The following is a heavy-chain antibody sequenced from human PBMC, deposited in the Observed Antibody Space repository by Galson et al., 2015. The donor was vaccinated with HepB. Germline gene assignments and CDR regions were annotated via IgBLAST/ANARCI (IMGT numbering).Heavy chain of an antibody. J-gene: IGHJ4*02. D-gene: IGHD6-19*01. CDR2: IDPSDSYT. CDR3: ARFKWLVSGEY. V-gene: IGHV5-10-1*01. CDR1: GYSFTSYW. Sequence: QSGAEVKQPGESLRISCQGSGYSFTSYWISWVRQMPGKGLEWMGRIDPSDSYTNYSPSFQGHVTISADKSISTAYLQWSSLKATDTARYYWARFKWLVSGEYWGQGTLVTVSS.